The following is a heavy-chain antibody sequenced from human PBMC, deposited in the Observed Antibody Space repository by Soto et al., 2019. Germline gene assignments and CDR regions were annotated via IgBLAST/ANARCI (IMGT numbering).Heavy chain of an antibody. CDR2: IVVGSGNT. V-gene: IGHV1-58*02. CDR1: GFTFTSSA. J-gene: IGHJ6*03. Sequence: ASVKVSCKASGFTFTSSAMQWVRQARGQRLEWIGWIVVGSGNTNYAQKFQERVTITRDMSTSTAYMELSSLRSEDTAVYYCAADQPYSDFWGGPSAGYYMDVWGKGTTVTFPS. CDR3: AADQPYSDFWGGPSAGYYMDV. D-gene: IGHD3-3*01.